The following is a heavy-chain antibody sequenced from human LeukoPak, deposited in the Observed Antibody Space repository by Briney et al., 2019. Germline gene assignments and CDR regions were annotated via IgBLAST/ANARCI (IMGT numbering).Heavy chain of an antibody. CDR2: ISGSGGST. Sequence: PGGSLRLSCAASGFKFDDYGMNWVRQVPGKGLEWVSAISGSGGSTYYADSVKGRFTISRDNSKNTLYLQMNSLRAEDTAVYYCAKDPAYYYDSSGYPPAFDYWGQGTLVTVSS. V-gene: IGHV3-23*01. CDR1: GFKFDDYG. CDR3: AKDPAYYYDSSGYPPAFDY. J-gene: IGHJ4*02. D-gene: IGHD3-22*01.